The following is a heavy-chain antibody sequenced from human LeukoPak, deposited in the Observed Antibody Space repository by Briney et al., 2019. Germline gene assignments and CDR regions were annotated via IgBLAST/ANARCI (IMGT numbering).Heavy chain of an antibody. D-gene: IGHD4-17*01. CDR2: INSGNGNT. CDR3: ARGSSLLDYGDPLKWFDP. J-gene: IGHJ5*02. CDR1: GYTFSNYA. Sequence: GASVKVSCRASGYTFSNYAMHRVRRAPGQRLEWMGWINSGNGNTMYAQKFQGRVTITRDTSASTAYMELSSLRSEDTAVYYCARGSSLLDYGDPLKWFDPWGQGTLVTVSS. V-gene: IGHV1-3*04.